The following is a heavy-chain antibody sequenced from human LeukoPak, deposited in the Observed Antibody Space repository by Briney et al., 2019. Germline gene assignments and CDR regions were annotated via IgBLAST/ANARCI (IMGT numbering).Heavy chain of an antibody. V-gene: IGHV3-23*01. J-gene: IGHJ4*02. CDR1: GFTFSTYA. CDR2: ISGSGGST. CDR3: AKDRPNYYDVNGHYYRRDGDY. D-gene: IGHD3-22*01. Sequence: GGSLRLSWAALGFTFSTYAMSWVREAPGKGLEGVSSISGSGGSTYYAGPVRGRFTVSRDNSKNTLYLQMNSLRAEDTAVYYCAKDRPNYYDVNGHYYRRDGDYWGQGTLVTVSS.